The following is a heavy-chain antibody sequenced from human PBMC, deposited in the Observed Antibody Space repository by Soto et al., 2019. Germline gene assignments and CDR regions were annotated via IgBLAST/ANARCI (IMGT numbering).Heavy chain of an antibody. CDR2: MNPKNDNT. V-gene: IGHV1-8*01. CDR1: GYTFTRYD. D-gene: IGHD6-13*01. J-gene: IGHJ3*02. Sequence: GASVKVSCKASGYTFTRYDIIWVRKAPGQGLEWMGWMNPKNDNTASGQRFQGRVTLTRNTSITTAYMELTSLTSEDTAVYFCARSAGIALAYDIWGQGTMVTVSS. CDR3: ARSAGIALAYDI.